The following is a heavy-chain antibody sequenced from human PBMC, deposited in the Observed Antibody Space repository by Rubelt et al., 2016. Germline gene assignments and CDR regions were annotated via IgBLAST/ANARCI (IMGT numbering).Heavy chain of an antibody. CDR1: GGSISSYY. D-gene: IGHD6-19*01. V-gene: IGHV4-59*12. CDR2: IYYSGST. J-gene: IGHJ5*02. Sequence: QVQLQESGPGLVKPSETLSLTCTVSGGSISSYYWSWIRQPPGKGLEWIGSIYYSGSTYYNPSPKMGVTISVDTSRTQVSRKLSSVTAADTAVYYCARARTRMESSGWYRNWFDPWGQGTLVTVSS. CDR3: ARARTRMESSGWYRNWFDP.